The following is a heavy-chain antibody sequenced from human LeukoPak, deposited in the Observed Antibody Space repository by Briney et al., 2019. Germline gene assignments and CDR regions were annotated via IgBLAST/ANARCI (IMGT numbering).Heavy chain of an antibody. V-gene: IGHV4-38-2*02. Sequence: SETLSLTCTVSGYSIVSGYYWGWIRQPPGKGLEWIGNIYHSGNTYYNPSLKSRVTVSVDMSKNQFSLNLNSVTAADTALYYCARAYSSSWYWNWFDPWGQGTLVTVSS. J-gene: IGHJ5*02. CDR2: IYHSGNT. CDR1: GYSIVSGYY. D-gene: IGHD6-13*01. CDR3: ARAYSSSWYWNWFDP.